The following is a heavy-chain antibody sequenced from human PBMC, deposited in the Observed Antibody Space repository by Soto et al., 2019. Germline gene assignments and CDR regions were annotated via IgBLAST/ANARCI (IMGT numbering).Heavy chain of an antibody. CDR3: ARSPENYYGSGSYFFDY. CDR1: GGSISSRDYY. J-gene: IGHJ4*02. Sequence: SETLSLTCTISGGSISSRDYYWGWIRQHPGKGLEWIGYIYYSGNTNYNPSLKSRVTISVDTSKNQFSLKLSSVTAADTAVYYCARSPENYYGSGSYFFDYWGQGTLVTVSS. V-gene: IGHV4-31*03. CDR2: IYYSGNT. D-gene: IGHD3-10*01.